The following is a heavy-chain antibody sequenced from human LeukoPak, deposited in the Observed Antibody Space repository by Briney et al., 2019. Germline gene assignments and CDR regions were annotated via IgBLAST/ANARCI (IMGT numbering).Heavy chain of an antibody. V-gene: IGHV4-61*01. CDR3: AKMDGYRHLFDY. Sequence: PSETLSLTCTVSGDSVSSGSYYWSRIRQPPGKGLEWIGYIYYSGSTNYNPSLKSRVTISVDTSKNQFSLKLSSVTAADTAVYYCAKMDGYRHLFDYWGQGTLVTVSS. CDR1: GDSVSSGSYY. J-gene: IGHJ4*02. CDR2: IYYSGST. D-gene: IGHD5-18*01.